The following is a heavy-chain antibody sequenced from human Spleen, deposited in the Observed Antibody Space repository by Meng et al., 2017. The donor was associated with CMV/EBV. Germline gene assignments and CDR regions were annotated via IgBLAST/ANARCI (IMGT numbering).Heavy chain of an antibody. V-gene: IGHV1-18*04. J-gene: IGHJ4*02. CDR2: ISPSIGST. Sequence: RVSCRASGYTFTSHGITWGRQAPGQGLEWMGWISPSIGSTNYVQKLEGRVTMTTDRSTTTAYLELRSLRYDDTAVYFCARGTGIFDYWGQGTLVTVSS. D-gene: IGHD7-27*01. CDR1: GYTFTSHG. CDR3: ARGTGIFDY.